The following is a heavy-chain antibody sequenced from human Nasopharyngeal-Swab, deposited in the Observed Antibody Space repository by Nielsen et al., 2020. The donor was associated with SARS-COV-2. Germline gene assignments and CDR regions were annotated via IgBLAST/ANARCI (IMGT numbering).Heavy chain of an antibody. CDR1: GFTFSYYS. Sequence: GESLKISCAASGFTFSYYSMSWVRQASGKGLVWVSRINSDGSSTSYADSVKGRFTISRDNAKNTLYLQMNSLRAEDTAVYYCARDRRPTDWDYYYGMDVWGQGTTVTVSS. D-gene: IGHD3/OR15-3a*01. CDR2: INSDGSST. V-gene: IGHV3-74*01. J-gene: IGHJ6*02. CDR3: ARDRRPTDWDYYYGMDV.